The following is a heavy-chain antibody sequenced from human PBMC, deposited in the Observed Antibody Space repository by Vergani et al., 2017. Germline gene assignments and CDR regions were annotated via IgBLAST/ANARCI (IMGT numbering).Heavy chain of an antibody. CDR3: ARDGITMVRGYTPFDY. J-gene: IGHJ4*02. CDR2: IYYSGST. Sequence: QLQLQESGPGLVKPSETLSLTCTVSGGSISSSSYYWGWIRQPPGKGLGWIGSIYYSGSTYYNPSLKSRVTISVDTSKNQFSLKLSSVTAADTAVYYCARDGITMVRGYTPFDYWGQGTLVTVSS. CDR1: GGSISSSSYY. V-gene: IGHV4-39*07. D-gene: IGHD3-10*01.